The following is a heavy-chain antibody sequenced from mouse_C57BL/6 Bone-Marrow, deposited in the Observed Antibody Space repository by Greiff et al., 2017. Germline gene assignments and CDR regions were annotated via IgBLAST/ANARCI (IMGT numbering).Heavy chain of an antibody. CDR1: GFNIKDDY. Sequence: EVQLQQSGAELVRPGASVKLSCTASGFNIKDDYMHWVKQRPEQGLEWIGWIDPENGDTEYASKFQGKATITADPSSNTAYLQLSSLTSEDTAVYYCTTRGSYGCFDYWGQGTTRTVAS. J-gene: IGHJ2*01. CDR2: IDPENGDT. CDR3: TTRGSYGCFDY. V-gene: IGHV14-4*01. D-gene: IGHD2-10*02.